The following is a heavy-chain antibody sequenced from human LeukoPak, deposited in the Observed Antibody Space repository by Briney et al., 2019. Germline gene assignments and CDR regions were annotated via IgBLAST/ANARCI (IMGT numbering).Heavy chain of an antibody. CDR1: GFTFSSYW. J-gene: IGHJ4*02. D-gene: IGHD3-10*01. Sequence: GGSLRLSCAASGFTFSSYWMGWVRQAPGKGLEWVANIKQDGSEKYYVDSVKGRFTISRDNTKNSLYPQMNSLRAEDTAVYYCASIVEEFGELLYDCWGQGTLVTVSS. V-gene: IGHV3-7*01. CDR2: IKQDGSEK. CDR3: ASIVEEFGELLYDC.